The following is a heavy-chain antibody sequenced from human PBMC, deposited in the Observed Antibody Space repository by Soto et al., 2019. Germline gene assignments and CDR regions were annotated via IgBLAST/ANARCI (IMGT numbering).Heavy chain of an antibody. CDR3: ARDPSYSSGWGSGTNERTDAFDI. J-gene: IGHJ3*02. CDR2: IIPIFGTA. Sequence: QVQLVQSGAEVKKPGSSVKVSCKASGGTFSSYAISWVRQAPGQGLEWMGGIIPIFGTANYAQKFQGRVTITADESTSTDYMELSSLRSEDTAVYYCARDPSYSSGWGSGTNERTDAFDIWGQGTMVTVSS. CDR1: GGTFSSYA. V-gene: IGHV1-69*01. D-gene: IGHD6-19*01.